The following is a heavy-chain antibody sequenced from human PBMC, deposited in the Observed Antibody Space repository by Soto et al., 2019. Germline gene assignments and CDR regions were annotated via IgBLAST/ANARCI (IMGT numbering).Heavy chain of an antibody. D-gene: IGHD6-19*01. V-gene: IGHV1-18*04. Sequence: GASVKASCKGSGYSLTNYGNGWVRHAPGPGLEWVRWINPHRETPIYAQKLQGMLAMTTVTSATTAYMELRSLTSDDTAVYYCARGLGSGWHNKWFDPWGQGTLVTVSS. CDR1: GYSLTNYG. CDR2: INPHRETP. CDR3: ARGLGSGWHNKWFDP. J-gene: IGHJ5*02.